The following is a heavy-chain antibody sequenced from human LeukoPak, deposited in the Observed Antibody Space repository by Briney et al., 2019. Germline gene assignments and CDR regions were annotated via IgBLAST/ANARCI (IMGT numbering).Heavy chain of an antibody. V-gene: IGHV3-23*01. Sequence: GGSLRLSCEASGFFFSSYAMSWVRQAPGKGLEWVSAFSAGGDGTYYAESVKGRFTIPRDNSKNTLYLQMNSLRAEDAAVYYCAKGSWELLPLDYWGQGTLVTVSS. D-gene: IGHD1-26*01. CDR1: GFFFSSYA. CDR2: FSAGGDGT. J-gene: IGHJ4*02. CDR3: AKGSWELLPLDY.